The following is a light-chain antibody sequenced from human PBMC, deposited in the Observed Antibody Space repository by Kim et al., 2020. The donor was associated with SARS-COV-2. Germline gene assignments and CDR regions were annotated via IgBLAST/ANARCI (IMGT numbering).Light chain of an antibody. CDR2: DVS. Sequence: QSALTQPASVSGSAGQSITISCTGTNSDVGGYNHVSWYQQHPGKAPKLMIYDVSNRPSGVSNRFSGSKSANTASLTISGLQAEDEADYYCSSYTSSSTVVFGGGTQLTVL. CDR3: SSYTSSSTVV. J-gene: IGLJ2*01. CDR1: NSDVGGYNH. V-gene: IGLV2-14*03.